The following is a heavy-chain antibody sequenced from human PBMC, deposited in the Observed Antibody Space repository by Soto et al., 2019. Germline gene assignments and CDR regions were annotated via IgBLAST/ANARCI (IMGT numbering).Heavy chain of an antibody. CDR2: IYYSGST. CDR1: GYSISSGYY. Sequence: SETLSLTCAVSGYSISSGYYWGWIRQPPGKGLEWIGSIYYSGSTYYNPSLKSRVTISVDTSKNQFSLKLSSVTAADTAVYYCARRKGSSGWYVLYYYYYGMDVWGQGTTVTVSS. CDR3: ARRKGSSGWYVLYYYYYGMDV. V-gene: IGHV4-38-2*01. D-gene: IGHD6-19*01. J-gene: IGHJ6*02.